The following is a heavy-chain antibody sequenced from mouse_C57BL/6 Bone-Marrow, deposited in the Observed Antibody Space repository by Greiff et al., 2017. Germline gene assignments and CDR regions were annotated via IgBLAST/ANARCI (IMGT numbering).Heavy chain of an antibody. Sequence: VQLKESGPELVKPGASVKIPCKASGYTFTDYNMDWVKQSHGKSLEWIGDINPNNGGTIYNQKFKGKATLTVDKSSSTAYMELRSLTSEDTAVDYYARGDGSSYYFDYWGQGTTLTVSS. CDR3: ARGDGSSYYFDY. CDR1: GYTFTDYN. J-gene: IGHJ2*01. V-gene: IGHV1-18*01. CDR2: INPNNGGT. D-gene: IGHD1-1*01.